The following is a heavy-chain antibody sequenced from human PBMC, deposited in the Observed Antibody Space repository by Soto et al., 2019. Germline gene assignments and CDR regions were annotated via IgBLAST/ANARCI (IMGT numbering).Heavy chain of an antibody. Sequence: EVQVVESGGGLVQPGRSLRLSCTASGFTVGDYGMNWLRQSPGKGLEWVGFIRGRASGGTTEYAASVKGRFSISRDNSKNTLYLQMNSLRAEDTAVYYCARATRKWLLLRFEDGMDVWGQGTTVTVSS. D-gene: IGHD3-22*01. CDR1: GFTVGDYG. J-gene: IGHJ6*02. CDR3: ARATRKWLLLRFEDGMDV. CDR2: IRGRASGGTT. V-gene: IGHV3-49*03.